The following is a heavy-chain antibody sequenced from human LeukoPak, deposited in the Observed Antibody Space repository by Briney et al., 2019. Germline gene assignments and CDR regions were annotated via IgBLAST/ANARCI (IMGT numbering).Heavy chain of an antibody. CDR3: AKDPLNTVMVSPTFDY. CDR2: IKNDGTVK. CDR1: GFTFSYHW. J-gene: IGHJ4*02. Sequence: GGSLRLSCAASGFTFSYHWMTWVRQAPGKGLEWVANIKNDGTVKNYVDSVKGRFTISRDNAKNSLYLQMNSLRAEDTGVYYCAKDPLNTVMVSPTFDYWGQGTLVTVSS. D-gene: IGHD5-18*01. V-gene: IGHV3-7*01.